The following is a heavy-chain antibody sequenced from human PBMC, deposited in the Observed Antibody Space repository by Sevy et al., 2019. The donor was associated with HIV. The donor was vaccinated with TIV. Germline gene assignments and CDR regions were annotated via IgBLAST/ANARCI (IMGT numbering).Heavy chain of an antibody. Sequence: GGSLRLSCAASGFTFDDYAMHWVRQAPGKGLEWVSLISWDGGSTYYAHSVKGRFTISRDNSKNSLYLQMNSLRAEDTALYYCAKDALVSSGWPISPDYYYYYMDVWGKGTTVTVSS. V-gene: IGHV3-43D*03. CDR2: ISWDGGST. CDR1: GFTFDDYA. D-gene: IGHD6-19*01. CDR3: AKDALVSSGWPISPDYYYYYMDV. J-gene: IGHJ6*03.